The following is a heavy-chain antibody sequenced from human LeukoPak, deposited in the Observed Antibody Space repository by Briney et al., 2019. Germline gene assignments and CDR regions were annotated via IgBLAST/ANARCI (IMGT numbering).Heavy chain of an antibody. D-gene: IGHD3-22*01. CDR3: ARGGMIVSYWFDP. CDR2: IYSGGST. V-gene: IGHV3-66*02. Sequence: AGGSLRLSCAASGFTVSDNYMSWVRQAPGKGLEWVSVIYSGGSTYYADSVKGRFTISRDNSKNTLYLQMNSLRAEDTAVYYCARGGMIVSYWFDPWGQGTLVTVSS. J-gene: IGHJ5*02. CDR1: GFTVSDNY.